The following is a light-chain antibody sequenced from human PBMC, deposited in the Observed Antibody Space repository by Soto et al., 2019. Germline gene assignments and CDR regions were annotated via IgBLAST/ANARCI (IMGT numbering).Light chain of an antibody. J-gene: IGLJ2*01. CDR3: CSYTSSSTV. Sequence: QSALTQPASVSGSPGQSITISCTGTSSDVGGYNYVSWYQQHPGKAPKLIIYKVSNRPSGVSNRFSGSKSGNTASLTISGLQAEDEADYYCCSYTSSSTVFGGGTKLTVL. V-gene: IGLV2-14*01. CDR2: KVS. CDR1: SSDVGGYNY.